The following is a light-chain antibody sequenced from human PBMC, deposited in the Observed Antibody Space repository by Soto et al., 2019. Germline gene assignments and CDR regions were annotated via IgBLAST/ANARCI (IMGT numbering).Light chain of an antibody. Sequence: IVMTQSPGTLSLSPGERATISCRASQVIGSRYLAWYHQKSGQAPRLLIYGASSRATGIPDRFSGSGSGRDFTLTISRLEPEDFGVYYCQQFGSSIPHTFCQGTKLEIK. CDR3: QQFGSSIPHT. V-gene: IGKV3-20*01. J-gene: IGKJ2*01. CDR2: GAS. CDR1: QVIGSRY.